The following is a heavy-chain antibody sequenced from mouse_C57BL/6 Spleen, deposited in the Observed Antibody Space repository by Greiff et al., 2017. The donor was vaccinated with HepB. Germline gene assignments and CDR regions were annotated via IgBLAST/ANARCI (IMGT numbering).Heavy chain of an antibody. Sequence: QVQLQQSGPGLVQPSQSLSITCTVSGFSLTSYGVHWVRQSPGKGLEWLGVIWSGGSKDYNAAYISRLSISKDNSKSQVFFKMNSLQADDTAIYYCARMYYDYDHYYAMDYWGQGTSVTVSS. J-gene: IGHJ4*01. CDR1: GFSLTSYG. CDR2: IWSGGSK. CDR3: ARMYYDYDHYYAMDY. D-gene: IGHD2-4*01. V-gene: IGHV2-2*01.